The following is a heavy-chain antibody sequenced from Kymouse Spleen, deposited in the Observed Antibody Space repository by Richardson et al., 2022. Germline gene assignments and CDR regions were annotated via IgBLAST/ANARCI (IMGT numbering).Heavy chain of an antibody. Sequence: QVQLVESGGGVVQPGRSLRLSCAASGFTFSSYGMHWVRQAPGKGLEWVAVIWYDGSNKYYADSVKGRFTISRDNSKNTLYLQMNSLRAEDTAVYYCARDFPYCSGGSCYPDYYYYGMDVWGQGTTVTVSS. CDR3: ARDFPYCSGGSCYPDYYYYGMDV. V-gene: IGHV3-33*01. D-gene: IGHD2-15*01. CDR2: IWYDGSNK. J-gene: IGHJ6*02. CDR1: GFTFSSYG.